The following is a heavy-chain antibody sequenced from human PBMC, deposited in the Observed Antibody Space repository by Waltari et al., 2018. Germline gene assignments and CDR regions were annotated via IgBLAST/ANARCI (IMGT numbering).Heavy chain of an antibody. Sequence: QVQLVESGGGVVQPGRSLTVSCAASGFTFSNFAMHWVRQAPGKGRGWVAVITFDGRNKYYADSVKGRFTVSRDNSKNTLDLHMNSLKSEDTAVYYCARDGFSGSSGDYWGQGTLVTVSS. J-gene: IGHJ4*02. CDR3: ARDGFSGSSGDY. D-gene: IGHD6-25*01. V-gene: IGHV3-30*04. CDR2: ITFDGRNK. CDR1: GFTFSNFA.